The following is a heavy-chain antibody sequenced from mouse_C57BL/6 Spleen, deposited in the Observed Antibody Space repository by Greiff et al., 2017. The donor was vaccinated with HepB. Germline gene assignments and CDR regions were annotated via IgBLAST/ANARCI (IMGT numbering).Heavy chain of an antibody. CDR3: AREDGLPLYAMDY. CDR1: GYTFTSYW. V-gene: IGHV1-64*01. CDR2: IHPNSGST. D-gene: IGHD2-10*01. J-gene: IGHJ4*01. Sequence: QVQLQQPGAELVKPGASVKLSCKASGYTFTSYWMHWVKQRPGQGLEWIGMIHPNSGSTNYNEKFKSKATLTVDKSSSTAYMQLSSLTSEDSAVYYCAREDGLPLYAMDYWGQGPSVTVSS.